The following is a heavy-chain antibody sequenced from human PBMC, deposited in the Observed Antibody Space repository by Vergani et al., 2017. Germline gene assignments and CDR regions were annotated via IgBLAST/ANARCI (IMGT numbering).Heavy chain of an antibody. CDR3: ARDVLWFGEARINAFDI. V-gene: IGHV4-31*03. Sequence: QVQLQESGPGLVKPSQTLSLTCTVSGGSISSGGYYWSWIRQHPGKGLEWIGYIYYSGSTYYNPSLKSRVTISVDTSKNQFSLKLSSVTAADTAVYYCARDVLWFGEARINAFDIWGQGTMVTVSS. CDR1: GGSISSGGYY. J-gene: IGHJ3*02. D-gene: IGHD3-10*01. CDR2: IYYSGST.